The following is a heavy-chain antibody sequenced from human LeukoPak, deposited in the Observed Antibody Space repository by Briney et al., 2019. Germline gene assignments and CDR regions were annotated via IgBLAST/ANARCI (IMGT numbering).Heavy chain of an antibody. Sequence: GGSLRLSCAASGFTFSSYEMNWVRQAPGKGLEWVSYISSSGSTIYYADSVKGRFNISRDNAKNSLYLQMNSLRAEDTAVYYCAREPHPYDFGPSWGQGTLVTVSS. J-gene: IGHJ5*02. D-gene: IGHD3-3*01. V-gene: IGHV3-48*03. CDR2: ISSSGSTI. CDR3: AREPHPYDFGPS. CDR1: GFTFSSYE.